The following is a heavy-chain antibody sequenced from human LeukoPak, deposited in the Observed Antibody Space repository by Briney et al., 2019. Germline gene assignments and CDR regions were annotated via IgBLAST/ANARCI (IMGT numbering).Heavy chain of an antibody. Sequence: GGSLRLSCAASGFTFSNAWMSWVRQAPGKGLEWVGRIKSKTDGGTTDYAAPVKGRFTISRDDSKNTLYLQMNSLKTEDTAVYYCTTEKVGATKVAKFDYWGQGTLVTVSS. J-gene: IGHJ4*02. CDR2: IKSKTDGGTT. D-gene: IGHD1-26*01. CDR1: GFTFSNAW. CDR3: TTEKVGATKVAKFDY. V-gene: IGHV3-15*01.